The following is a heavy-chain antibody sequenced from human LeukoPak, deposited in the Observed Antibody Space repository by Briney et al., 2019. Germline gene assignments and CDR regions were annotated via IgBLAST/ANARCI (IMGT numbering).Heavy chain of an antibody. CDR3: ARNLRCSGGMDV. D-gene: IGHD3-10*02. Sequence: ASVKVSCKASGGTFSSYAISWVRQAPGQGLEWMGGIIPIFGTANYAQKFQGRVTITADESTSTAYMELSSLRSEDTAVYYCARNLRCSGGMDVWGQGTTVTVSS. J-gene: IGHJ6*02. CDR2: IIPIFGTA. V-gene: IGHV1-69*01. CDR1: GGTFSSYA.